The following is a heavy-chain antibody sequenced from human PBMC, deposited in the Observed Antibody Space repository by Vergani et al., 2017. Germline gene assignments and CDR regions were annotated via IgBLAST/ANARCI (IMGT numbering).Heavy chain of an antibody. J-gene: IGHJ4*02. Sequence: EVQLLESGGGLVQPGGSLRLSCVASGFTFSSYAMSWVRQAPGKGLEWVSAVSGSGGSTYYADSVKGRFTISRDNSKNTLYLQMNSLRAEDTAVYYCAEELVPGIAVAVTPYWGQGTLVTVSS. CDR3: AEELVPGIAVAVTPY. CDR1: GFTFSSYA. V-gene: IGHV3-23*01. D-gene: IGHD6-19*01. CDR2: VSGSGGST.